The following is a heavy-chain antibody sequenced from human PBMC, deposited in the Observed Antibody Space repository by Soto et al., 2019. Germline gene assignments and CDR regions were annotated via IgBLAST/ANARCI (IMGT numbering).Heavy chain of an antibody. CDR2: ISGGGGST. CDR3: AKVAEEGGFYYYYMDV. Sequence: GSLRLSCAASGFTFSNYAMSWVRQAPGKGLEWVSAISGGGGSTYYADSVRGRFTISRDNSKNTLYLQMNSLGAEDTAVYYCAKVAEEGGFYYYYMDVWGKGTTVTVPS. J-gene: IGHJ6*03. D-gene: IGHD2-15*01. V-gene: IGHV3-23*01. CDR1: GFTFSNYA.